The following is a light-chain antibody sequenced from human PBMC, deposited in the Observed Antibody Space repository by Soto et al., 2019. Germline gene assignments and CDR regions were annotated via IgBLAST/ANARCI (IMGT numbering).Light chain of an antibody. CDR1: QSVSSY. J-gene: IGKJ2*01. V-gene: IGKV3-11*01. Sequence: EIVLTQSPATLSLSPGERATLSCRASQSVSSYLAWYQQKPGQATRLLIYDASNRATGIPSRFSGSGSGTDFTHTSSSLEPEDFAVYYCQQRSNWPPNTFGQWTTLAIK. CDR2: DAS. CDR3: QQRSNWPPNT.